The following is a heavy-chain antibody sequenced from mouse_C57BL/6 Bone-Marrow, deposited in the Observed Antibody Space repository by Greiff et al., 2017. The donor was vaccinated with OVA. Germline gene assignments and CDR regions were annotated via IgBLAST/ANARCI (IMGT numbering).Heavy chain of an antibody. D-gene: IGHD3-2*02. CDR2: INPSSGYT. Sequence: VKLMESGAELARPGASVKMSCKASGYTFTSYTMHWVKQRPGQGLEWIGYINPSSGYTKYNQKFKDKATLTADKSSSTAYMQLSSLTSEDSAVYYCARVSSGYDFDYWGQGTTLTVSS. V-gene: IGHV1-4*01. CDR1: GYTFTSYT. J-gene: IGHJ2*01. CDR3: ARVSSGYDFDY.